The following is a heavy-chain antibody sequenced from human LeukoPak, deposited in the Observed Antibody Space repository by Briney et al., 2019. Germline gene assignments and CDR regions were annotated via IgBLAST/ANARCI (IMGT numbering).Heavy chain of an antibody. CDR1: GFTFSSYS. V-gene: IGHV3-7*01. CDR2: IKQDGSEK. CDR3: ARDRKSRIVGVIQHYLDY. J-gene: IGHJ4*02. Sequence: GSLSLSCAASGFTFSSYSMNWVRQAPGKGLEWVATIKQDGSEKYYVDSVKGRFTISRDNAKNSLYLQMNSLRAEDTAVYYCARDRKSRIVGVIQHYLDYWGQGTLVTVSS. D-gene: IGHD1-26*01.